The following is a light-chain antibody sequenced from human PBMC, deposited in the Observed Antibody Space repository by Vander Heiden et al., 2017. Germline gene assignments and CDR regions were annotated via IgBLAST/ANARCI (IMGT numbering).Light chain of an antibody. V-gene: IGKV3-11*01. CDR2: DAS. CDR1: ESVSNW. Sequence: DIVLTQTPATLSLSPGERAILSCRASESVSNWLACSQHRPGQPPRLLVFDASHSATGIPARFSGSGSGTDFTLTSSSLDPEDFAVYYCQGRYDWRYFFGGGTKVEV. J-gene: IGKJ4*01. CDR3: QGRYDWRYF.